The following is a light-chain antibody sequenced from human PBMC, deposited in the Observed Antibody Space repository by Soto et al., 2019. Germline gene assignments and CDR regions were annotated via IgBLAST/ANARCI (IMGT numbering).Light chain of an antibody. V-gene: IGLV2-11*01. CDR1: SSDVGAYNY. Sequence: QSALTQPRSVSESPGQSVTISCTGTSSDVGAYNYVSWYQQRPGKAPKLMISDVTKRPSGVPDRFSGSKSGNTASLTISGLQAEDEADYFCCSYAGSYTWVFGGGTKVTVL. CDR3: CSYAGSYTWV. J-gene: IGLJ3*02. CDR2: DVT.